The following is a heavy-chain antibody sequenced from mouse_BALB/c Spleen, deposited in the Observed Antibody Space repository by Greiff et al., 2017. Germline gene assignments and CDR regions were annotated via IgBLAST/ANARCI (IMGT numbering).Heavy chain of an antibody. CDR3: ARDYDYEDAMDY. CDR1: GYTFTSYW. D-gene: IGHD2-4*01. V-gene: IGHV1S81*02. J-gene: IGHJ4*01. Sequence: QVQLQQPGAELVKPGASVKLSCKASGYTFTSYWMHWVKQRPGQGLEWIGEINPSNGRTNYNEKFKSKATLTVDKSSSTAYMQLSSLTSEDSAVYYCARDYDYEDAMDYWGQGTSVTVSS. CDR2: INPSNGRT.